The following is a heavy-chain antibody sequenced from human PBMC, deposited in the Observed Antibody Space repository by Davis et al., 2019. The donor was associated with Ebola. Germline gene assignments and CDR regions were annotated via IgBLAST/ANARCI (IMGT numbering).Heavy chain of an antibody. V-gene: IGHV3-7*03. Sequence: GESLKISCAASGFTFRNYAMSWVRQAPGKGLEWVANIKDDGSEKYYVDSVKGRFTISRDNAKNSLYLQMNSLRAEDTAVYYCASGQHDFWSAYYGYWGQGTLVTVSS. J-gene: IGHJ4*02. CDR2: IKDDGSEK. CDR1: GFTFRNYA. CDR3: ASGQHDFWSAYYGY. D-gene: IGHD3-3*01.